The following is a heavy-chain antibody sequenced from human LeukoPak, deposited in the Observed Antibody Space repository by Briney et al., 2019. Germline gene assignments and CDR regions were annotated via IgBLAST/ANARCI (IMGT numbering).Heavy chain of an antibody. CDR2: ISYDGSNK. V-gene: IGHV3-30-3*01. CDR3: ARGMWELLRHYYYGMDV. D-gene: IGHD1-26*01. CDR1: GFTFSSYA. J-gene: IGHJ6*02. Sequence: GGSLRLSCAASGFTFSSYAMHWVRQAPGKGLEWVAVISYDGSNKYYADSVKGRFTISRDNSKNTLYLQMNSQRAEDTAVYYCARGMWELLRHYYYGMDVWGQGTTVTVSS.